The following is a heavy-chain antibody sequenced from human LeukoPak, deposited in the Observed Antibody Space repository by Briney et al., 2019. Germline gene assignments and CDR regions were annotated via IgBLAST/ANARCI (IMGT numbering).Heavy chain of an antibody. Sequence: SGTRSLTCAVSGGSISSSNWWSWVRQPPGKGLEWIGEIYHSGSTNYNPSLKSRVTISVDKSKNQFSLKLSSVTAADTAVYYCARDYVWGSYRSKFFDYWGQGTLVTVSS. D-gene: IGHD3-16*02. CDR3: ARDYVWGSYRSKFFDY. CDR2: IYHSGST. J-gene: IGHJ4*02. CDR1: GGSISSSNW. V-gene: IGHV4-4*02.